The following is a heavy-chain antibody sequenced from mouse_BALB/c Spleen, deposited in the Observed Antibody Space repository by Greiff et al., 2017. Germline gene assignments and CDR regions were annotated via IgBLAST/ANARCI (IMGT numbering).Heavy chain of an antibody. Sequence: VQLQQSGPELVKPGASVKISCKASGYSFTGYFMNWVKQSHGKSLEWIGRINPYNGDTFYNQKFKGKATLTVDKSSSTAHMELLSLTSEDSAVYYCGKDYYYGSGPYAMDYWGQGTSVTVSS. CDR2: INPYNGDT. CDR3: GKDYYYGSGPYAMDY. CDR1: GYSFTGYF. D-gene: IGHD1-1*01. J-gene: IGHJ4*01. V-gene: IGHV1-37*01.